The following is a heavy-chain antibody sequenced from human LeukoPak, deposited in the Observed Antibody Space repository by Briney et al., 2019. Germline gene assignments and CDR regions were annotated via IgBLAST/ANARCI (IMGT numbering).Heavy chain of an antibody. D-gene: IGHD6-13*01. CDR3: ARGEVIAAAGTNYFDY. Sequence: SETLSLTCTVSGGSISSSSYYWSWIRQPAGKGLEWIGRIYTSGSTNYNPSLKSRVTIPVDTSKNQFSLKLSSVTAADTAVYYCARGEVIAAAGTNYFDYWGQGTLVTVSS. J-gene: IGHJ4*02. CDR2: IYTSGST. CDR1: GGSISSSSYY. V-gene: IGHV4-61*02.